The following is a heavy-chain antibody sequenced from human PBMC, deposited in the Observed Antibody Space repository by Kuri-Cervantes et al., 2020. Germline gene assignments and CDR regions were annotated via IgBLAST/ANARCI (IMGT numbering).Heavy chain of an antibody. CDR3: ARDRCSSTSCYYYYYGMDV. V-gene: IGHV1-8*01. Sequence: ASVKVSCKASGYTLTSYDINWVRQATGQGLEWMGWMNPNSGNTGYAQKFQGRVTMTRNTSISTAYMELSSLRSEDTAVYYCARDRCSSTSCYYYYYGMDVWGQGTTVTVSS. CDR1: GYTLTSYD. CDR2: MNPNSGNT. J-gene: IGHJ6*02. D-gene: IGHD2-2*01.